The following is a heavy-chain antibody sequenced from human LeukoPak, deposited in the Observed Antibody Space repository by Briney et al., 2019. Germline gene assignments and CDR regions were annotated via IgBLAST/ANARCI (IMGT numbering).Heavy chain of an antibody. J-gene: IGHJ3*01. CDR3: ARARGSGSLLG. CDR1: GFTFSSYE. D-gene: IGHD1-26*01. V-gene: IGHV3-48*03. CDR2: ISSSGSTI. Sequence: PGGSLRLSCAASGFTFSSYEMNWVRQAPGKGLEWVSYISSSGSTIYYADSVKGRFTISRDNAKNSLYLQMNSLRAEDTAVYYCARARGSGSLLGWGQGTMVTVSS.